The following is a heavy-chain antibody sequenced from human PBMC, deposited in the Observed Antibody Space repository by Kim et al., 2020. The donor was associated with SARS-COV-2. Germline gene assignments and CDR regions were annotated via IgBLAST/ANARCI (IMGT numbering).Heavy chain of an antibody. CDR2: ISYDGSNK. D-gene: IGHD3-10*01. CDR3: AREAFGELFRSYYYYYYGMDV. Sequence: GGSLRLSCAASGFTFSSYAMHWVRQAPGKGLEWVAVISYDGSNKYYADSVKGRFTISRDNSKNTLYLQMNSLRAEDTAVYYCAREAFGELFRSYYYYYYGMDVWGHGPTVTVS. V-gene: IGHV3-30*04. J-gene: IGHJ6*02. CDR1: GFTFSSYA.